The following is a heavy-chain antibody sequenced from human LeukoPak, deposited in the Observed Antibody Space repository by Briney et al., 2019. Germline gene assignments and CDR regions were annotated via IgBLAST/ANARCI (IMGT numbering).Heavy chain of an antibody. CDR3: AKSRSSSSTSCYNY. D-gene: IGHD2-2*02. V-gene: IGHV3-23*01. J-gene: IGHJ4*02. CDR1: GFTFSSYA. Sequence: GGSLRLSCVASGFTFSSYAMSWVRQAPGKGLEWVSAISGSGGSTYYADSVKDRFTLSRDDSKNTLYLQMNSLRAEDTAVYYCAKSRSSSSTSCYNYWGQGTLVTVSS. CDR2: ISGSGGST.